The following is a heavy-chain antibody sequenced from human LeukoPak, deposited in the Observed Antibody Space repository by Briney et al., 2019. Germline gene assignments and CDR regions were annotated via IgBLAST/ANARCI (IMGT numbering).Heavy chain of an antibody. CDR2: IYYSGTT. J-gene: IGHJ5*02. CDR3: ATRSSWYTNWFDP. D-gene: IGHD6-13*01. Sequence: SETLSLTCTVSGGSITSNTNYWGWIRQPPGKGLEWIGNIYYSGTTYYNPSLKSRVTISVDTSKNQFSLKLSSVTAADTAVYYCATRSSWYTNWFDPWGQGTLVTVSS. V-gene: IGHV4-39*07. CDR1: GGSITSNTNY.